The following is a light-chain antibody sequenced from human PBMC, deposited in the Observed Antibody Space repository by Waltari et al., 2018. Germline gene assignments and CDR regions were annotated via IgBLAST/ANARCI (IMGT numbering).Light chain of an antibody. CDR1: QSVSTY. Sequence: EIVLTHSPGTVSLSPVDRATFSCCASQSVSTYLAWSQQKPGQAPRLLIYHASTRATGSPDRFSGSGSGTDVSLTISRLEPEDFAMYYCHQYVESPATFGQGTKVEIK. J-gene: IGKJ1*01. CDR3: HQYVESPAT. V-gene: IGKV3-20*01. CDR2: HAS.